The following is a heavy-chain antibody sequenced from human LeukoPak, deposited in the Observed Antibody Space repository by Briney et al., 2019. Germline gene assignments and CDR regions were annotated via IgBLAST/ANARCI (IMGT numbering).Heavy chain of an antibody. CDR1: GGSISSSSYY. Sequence: SETLSLTCTVSGGSISSSSYYWGWIRQPPGKGLEWIGSIYYSGSTYYNPSLKSRVTISVDTSKNQFSLKLSSVTAADTAVYYCARDLSWKNAFDIWGQGTMVTVSS. D-gene: IGHD1-1*01. V-gene: IGHV4-39*07. CDR2: IYYSGST. CDR3: ARDLSWKNAFDI. J-gene: IGHJ3*02.